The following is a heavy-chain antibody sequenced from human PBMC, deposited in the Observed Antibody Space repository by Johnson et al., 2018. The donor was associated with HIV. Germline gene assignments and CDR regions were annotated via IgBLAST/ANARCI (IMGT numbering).Heavy chain of an antibody. V-gene: IGHV3-15*01. J-gene: IGHJ3*02. Sequence: EVQLVESGGGVVQPGRSLRLSCAASGFTFSGSAIHWVRQASGKGLEWVGRIRSKTDGGTTDYAAPVKGRFTISRDDSKNTLYLQMNSLKTEDTAVYYCTTEKHAPRAFDIWGQGTMVTVSS. D-gene: IGHD2-2*01. CDR1: GFTFSGSA. CDR3: TTEKHAPRAFDI. CDR2: IRSKTDGGTT.